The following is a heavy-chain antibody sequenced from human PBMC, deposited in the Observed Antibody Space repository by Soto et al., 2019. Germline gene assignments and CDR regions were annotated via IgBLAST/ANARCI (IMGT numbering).Heavy chain of an antibody. Sequence: SETLSLTCTVSGGSISSGGYYWSWIRQHPGKGLEWIGYIYYSGSTYYNPSLKSRVTISVDTSKNQFSLKLSSMTAADTAVYYCARDIGLDYGDYVSYFDYWGQGTLVTVSS. V-gene: IGHV4-31*03. J-gene: IGHJ4*02. CDR2: IYYSGST. CDR3: ARDIGLDYGDYVSYFDY. D-gene: IGHD4-17*01. CDR1: GGSISSGGYY.